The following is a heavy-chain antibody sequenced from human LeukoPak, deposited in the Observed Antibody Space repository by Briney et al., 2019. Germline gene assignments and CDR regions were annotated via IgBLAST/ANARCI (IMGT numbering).Heavy chain of an antibody. J-gene: IGHJ4*02. D-gene: IGHD3-16*01. V-gene: IGHV4-30-4*08. CDR1: GGSISSGDYY. Sequence: PSETLSLTCTVSGGSISSGDYYWSWIRQYPGKGLEWIGHIYYSGGTYYNPSLKSRVSISVDASKTQLSLKLTSVTAADTAVYYCAILGRGGSTVAQFGWGQGALVTVSS. CDR3: AILGRGGSTVAQFG. CDR2: IYYSGGT.